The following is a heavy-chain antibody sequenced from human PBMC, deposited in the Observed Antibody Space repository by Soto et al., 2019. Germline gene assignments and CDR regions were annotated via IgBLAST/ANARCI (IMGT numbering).Heavy chain of an antibody. D-gene: IGHD6-19*01. Sequence: SETLSLTCAVSGGSISSSNWWSWVRQPPGKGLEWIGEIYHSGSTNYNPSLKSRVTTSVDKSKNQFSLKLSSVTAADTAVYYCARGDSGWYRLSFDYWGQGTLVTVSS. CDR1: GGSISSSNW. CDR2: IYHSGST. V-gene: IGHV4-4*02. J-gene: IGHJ4*02. CDR3: ARGDSGWYRLSFDY.